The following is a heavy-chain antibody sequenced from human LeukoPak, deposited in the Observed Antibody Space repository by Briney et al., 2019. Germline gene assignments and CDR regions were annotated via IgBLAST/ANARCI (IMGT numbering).Heavy chain of an antibody. D-gene: IGHD6-19*01. CDR2: INHSGST. CDR3: ARWGSGWSYFDY. CDR1: GGSFSGYY. J-gene: IGHJ4*02. Sequence: SETLSLTCAVYGGSFSGYYWSWIRQPPGKGLEWIGEINHSGSTNYNPSLKSRVTISVDTSKNQFSLKLSSVTVADTAVYYCARWGSGWSYFDYWGQGTLVTVSS. V-gene: IGHV4-34*01.